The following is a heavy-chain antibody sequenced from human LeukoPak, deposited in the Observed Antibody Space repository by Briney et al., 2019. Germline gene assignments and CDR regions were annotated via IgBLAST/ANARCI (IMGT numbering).Heavy chain of an antibody. V-gene: IGHV3-30*04. CDR3: AMTGGKSDSYWYFDL. CDR1: GFTFSSYV. D-gene: IGHD4-23*01. Sequence: PGGSLRLSCAASGFTFSSYVMHWVRQAPGKGLEWVAVISYDGSNKYYADSVKGRFTISRDNSKNTLYLQMNSLRAEDTAVYYCAMTGGKSDSYWYFDLWGRGTLVTVSS. J-gene: IGHJ2*01. CDR2: ISYDGSNK.